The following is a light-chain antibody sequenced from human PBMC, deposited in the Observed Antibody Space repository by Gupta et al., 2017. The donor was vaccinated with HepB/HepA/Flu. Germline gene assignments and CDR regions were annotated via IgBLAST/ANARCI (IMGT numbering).Light chain of an antibody. CDR1: QGIKKD. J-gene: IGKJ1*01. CDR2: AAS. V-gene: IGKV1-6*01. CDR3: RQAYSYPRT. Sequence: AIQMTQSPSSLSASVGDRVTITCRASQGIKKDLAWYQHKPGQAPKLLIFAASSLQTGVPSRFSGSGSGTDFTLTISSLQPEDFATYCCRQAYSYPRTFGQGTKVEVK.